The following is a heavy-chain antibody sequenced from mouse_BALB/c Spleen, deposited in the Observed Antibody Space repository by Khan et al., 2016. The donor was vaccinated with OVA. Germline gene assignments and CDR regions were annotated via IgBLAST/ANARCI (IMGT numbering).Heavy chain of an antibody. J-gene: IGHJ2*01. V-gene: IGHV1-76*01. Sequence: QVQLKQSGAELVRPGASVKLSCKTSGYIFTSYWIHWVKQRSGQGIEWFARIYPGTDNTYYNEKLKDKVTLTADKSSSTVYMQLSSLKSEDSAVYFCAIEEALYYFDYWGQGTTLTVSS. CDR2: IYPGTDNT. D-gene: IGHD3-2*02. CDR3: AIEEALYYFDY. CDR1: GYIFTSYW.